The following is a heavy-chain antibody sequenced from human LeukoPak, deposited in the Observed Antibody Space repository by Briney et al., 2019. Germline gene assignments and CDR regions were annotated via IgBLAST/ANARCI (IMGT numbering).Heavy chain of an antibody. J-gene: IGHJ4*02. CDR3: VGGIGWQPDY. V-gene: IGHV3-7*03. Sequence: GGSLRLSCAASHGITFSDYWMNWVRQAPGKGLEWVAIIRQDGRETLYLDSVRGRFTISRDNAKSSVYLEINSLRAEDTAVYYCVGGIGWQPDYWGQGTLVTVSS. D-gene: IGHD6-19*01. CDR2: IRQDGRET. CDR1: HGITFSDYW.